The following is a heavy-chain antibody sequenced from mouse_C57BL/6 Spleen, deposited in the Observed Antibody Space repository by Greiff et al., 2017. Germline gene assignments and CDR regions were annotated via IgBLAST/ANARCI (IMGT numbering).Heavy chain of an antibody. D-gene: IGHD1-1*01. J-gene: IGHJ2*01. CDR3: SSYAYGSSSYFDY. V-gene: IGHV14-3*01. Sequence: EVQLQESVAELVRPGASVKLSCTASGYNIKNSYMHWVKQRPEQGLEWIGRIDPANGNTKYDPKFQGKATMTADTSSNTAYLQLSSLTSEDTAISYGSSYAYGSSSYFDYWGQGTTLTVSS. CDR1: GYNIKNSY. CDR2: IDPANGNT.